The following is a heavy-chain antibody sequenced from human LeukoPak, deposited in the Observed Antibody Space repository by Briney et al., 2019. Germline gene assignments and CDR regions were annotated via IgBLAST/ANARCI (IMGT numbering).Heavy chain of an antibody. CDR2: MYDSGGTT. D-gene: IGHD6-19*01. CDR3: AKNRQQWLVRPANFDY. Sequence: GGSLRLSCAASGFTFDDYAMHWVRQAPGKGLEWVAGMYDSGGTTSYTWYAGSVKGRFTISRDKFKNTLYLQMNSLRAEDTAVYYCAKNRQQWLVRPANFDYWGQGILVAVSS. V-gene: IGHV3-23*01. J-gene: IGHJ4*02. CDR1: GFTFDDYA.